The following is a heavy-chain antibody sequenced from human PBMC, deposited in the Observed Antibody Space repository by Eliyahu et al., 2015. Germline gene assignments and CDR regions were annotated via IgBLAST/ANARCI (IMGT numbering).Heavy chain of an antibody. Sequence: QITLKESGPTLVKPTQTLTLTXTFSGFXXXTNGVAXGWIRQPPGKALEWLALIYWDDDXRYRPSLKSRLTITKDTSKNQVVLTMTNMDPVDTATYYCAHAYDSYYPRAEYFHHWGQGTLVTVSS. J-gene: IGHJ1*01. CDR2: IYWDDDX. D-gene: IGHD3-22*01. CDR1: GFXXXTNGVA. CDR3: AHAYDSYYPRAEYFHH. V-gene: IGHV2-5*02.